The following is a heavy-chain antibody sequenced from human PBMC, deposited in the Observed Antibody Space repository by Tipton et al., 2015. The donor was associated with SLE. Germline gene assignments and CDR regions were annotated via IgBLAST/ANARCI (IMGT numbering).Heavy chain of an antibody. J-gene: IGHJ3*02. CDR1: GGPLTSYS. CDR2: IFYTGST. V-gene: IGHV4-59*01. CDR3: ARVVGITGSDGAYDI. D-gene: IGHD1-1*01. Sequence: TLSLTCTVSGGPLTSYSWSWIRQPPGKGLEWIGNIFYTGSTSHNPSLKSRVTISVDTSKNQFSLKLSSVTAADTAVYYCARVVGITGSDGAYDIWGQGTMVTVS.